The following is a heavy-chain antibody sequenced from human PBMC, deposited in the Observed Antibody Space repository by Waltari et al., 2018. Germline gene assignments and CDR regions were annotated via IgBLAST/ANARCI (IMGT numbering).Heavy chain of an antibody. CDR1: GGSISSSSYY. CDR2: IYYSGST. J-gene: IGHJ3*02. CDR3: ARDYHKIPNDAFDI. Sequence: QLQLQESGPGLVKPSETLSLTCTVSGGSISSSSYYWGWIRQPPGKGLEWIGSIYYSGSTDYNPSLRSRGTISVDTSKNQFSLKLSSVTAADTAVYYCARDYHKIPNDAFDIWGQGTMVTVSS. V-gene: IGHV4-39*07. D-gene: IGHD2-2*01.